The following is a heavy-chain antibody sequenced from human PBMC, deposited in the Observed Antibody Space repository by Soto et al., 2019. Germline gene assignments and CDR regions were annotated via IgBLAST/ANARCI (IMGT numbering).Heavy chain of an antibody. D-gene: IGHD6-13*01. CDR3: ARRLAAAGTPFDY. J-gene: IGHJ4*02. V-gene: IGHV4-39*01. Sequence: QSQTLSLTCTVSGGSISSSSYYWGWIRQPPGKGLEWIGSIYYSGSTYYNPSLKSRVTISVDTSKNQFSLKLSSVTAADTAVYYCARRLAAAGTPFDYWGQGTLVTVSS. CDR2: IYYSGST. CDR1: GGSISSSSYY.